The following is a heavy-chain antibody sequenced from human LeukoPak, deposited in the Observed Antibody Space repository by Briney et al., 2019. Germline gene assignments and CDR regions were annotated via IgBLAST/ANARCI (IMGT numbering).Heavy chain of an antibody. Sequence: SGGSLRLSCAASGFTFSSYWMSWVRQAPGKGLGWVSAISGSGGSTYYADSVKGRFTISRDNSKNTLYLQMNSLRAEDTAVYYCAKGARIVVITVFDYWGQGTLVTVSS. CDR3: AKGARIVVITVFDY. D-gene: IGHD3-22*01. V-gene: IGHV3-23*01. CDR2: ISGSGGST. J-gene: IGHJ4*02. CDR1: GFTFSSYW.